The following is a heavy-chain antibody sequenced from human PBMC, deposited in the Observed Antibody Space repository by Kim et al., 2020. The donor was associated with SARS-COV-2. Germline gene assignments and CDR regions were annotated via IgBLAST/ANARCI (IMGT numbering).Heavy chain of an antibody. V-gene: IGHV1-69*01. J-gene: IGHJ1*01. D-gene: IGHD6-13*01. Sequence: AQKFQGRVTITADEATSTAYMELSSLRSEDTAVYYCARDSRSSSSLYFQHWGQGTLVTVSS. CDR3: ARDSRSSSSLYFQH.